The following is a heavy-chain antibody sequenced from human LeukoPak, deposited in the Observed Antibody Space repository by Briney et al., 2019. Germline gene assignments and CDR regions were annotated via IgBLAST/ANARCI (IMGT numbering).Heavy chain of an antibody. CDR3: AGLYYYDSILL. V-gene: IGHV4-61*01. D-gene: IGHD3-22*01. CDR2: IYYSGST. Sequence: SETLSLTCTVSGRSVSSGSYYWSWIRQPPGKGLEWFGYIYYSGSTNYHRSLPSRVTLSVDTSHNQFSLKLRSVTAPGTSVYYCAGLYYYDSILLWG. J-gene: IGHJ2*01. CDR1: GRSVSSGSYY.